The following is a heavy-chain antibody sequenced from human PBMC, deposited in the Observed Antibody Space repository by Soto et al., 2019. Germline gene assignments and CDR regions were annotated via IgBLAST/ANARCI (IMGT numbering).Heavy chain of an antibody. J-gene: IGHJ6*02. V-gene: IGHV1-69*12. CDR3: AREAYCCGDCVHYYGMDV. CDR2: IIPIFGTA. CDR1: GGTFSSYA. Sequence: QVQLVQSGAEVKKPGSSVKVSCKASGGTFSSYAISWVRQAPGQGLEWMGGIIPIFGTANYAQKFQGRVTITADESTSTAYMELSSLRSEDTAVYYCAREAYCCGDCVHYYGMDVWGQGTTVTVSS. D-gene: IGHD2-21*02.